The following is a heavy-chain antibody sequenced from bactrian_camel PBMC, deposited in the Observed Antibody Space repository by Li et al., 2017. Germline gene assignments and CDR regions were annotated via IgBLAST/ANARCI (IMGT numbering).Heavy chain of an antibody. D-gene: IGHD6*01. CDR2: IDDYGGT. CDR1: GHLRGC. CDR3: AEGRGSRGEHCYSLNY. Sequence: HVQLVESGGGSVQAGGSLRLACKVSGHLRGCMTWFRRPPGKEREGVAAIDDYGGTRYADSVKGRFTISQDSARNTVYLQVNNLQPEDTATYYCAEGRGSRGEHCYSLNYWGQGTQVTVST. V-gene: IGHV3S53*01. J-gene: IGHJ4*01.